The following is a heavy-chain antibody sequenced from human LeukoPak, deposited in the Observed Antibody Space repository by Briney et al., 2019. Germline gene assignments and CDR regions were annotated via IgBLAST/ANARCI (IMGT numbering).Heavy chain of an antibody. J-gene: IGHJ6*03. CDR2: IRGSGGST. Sequence: GGSLRLSCAASGFTFSSYWMSWVRQAPGKGLEWVSCIRGSGGSTYYADSVKGRFTISRDNSKNTLYLQMNSLRAEDTAVYYCVKDKEINGSGSHGYMDVWGKGTTVTVSS. D-gene: IGHD3-10*01. CDR3: VKDKEINGSGSHGYMDV. V-gene: IGHV3-23*01. CDR1: GFTFSSYW.